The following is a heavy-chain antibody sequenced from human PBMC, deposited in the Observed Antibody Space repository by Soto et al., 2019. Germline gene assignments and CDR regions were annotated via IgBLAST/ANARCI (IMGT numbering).Heavy chain of an antibody. V-gene: IGHV4-34*01. CDR2: INHSGST. CDR3: ASWSGYYTPSYYYYMDV. Sequence: QVQLQQWGAGLLKPSETLSLTCAVYGGSFSGYYWSWIRQPPGKGLEWIGEINHSGSTNYNPSLKSRVTISVDTSKNQFSLKLSSVTAADTAVYYCASWSGYYTPSYYYYMDVWGKGTTVTVSS. J-gene: IGHJ6*03. CDR1: GGSFSGYY. D-gene: IGHD3-3*01.